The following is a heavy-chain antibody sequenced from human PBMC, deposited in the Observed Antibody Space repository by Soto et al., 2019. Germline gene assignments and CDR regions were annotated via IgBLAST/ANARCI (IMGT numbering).Heavy chain of an antibody. J-gene: IGHJ4*02. CDR1: GFTFSSYA. Sequence: GGSLRLPCAASGFTFSSYAMSWVRQAPGKGLEWVSAISGSGGSTYYADSVKGRFTISRDNSKNTLYLQMNSLRAEDTAVYYCAKTPWYYYDSSGYYGYWGQGTLVTVSS. V-gene: IGHV3-23*01. CDR3: AKTPWYYYDSSGYYGY. D-gene: IGHD3-22*01. CDR2: ISGSGGST.